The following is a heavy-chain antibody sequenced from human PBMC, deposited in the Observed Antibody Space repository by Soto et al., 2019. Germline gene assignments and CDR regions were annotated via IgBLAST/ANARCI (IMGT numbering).Heavy chain of an antibody. CDR2: VYFNDNT. J-gene: IGHJ4*02. CDR3: SRQITMVRGIDF. Sequence: QVQLLESGPGLVKSSETLSLTCSISGGSISSGGYYWSWVRQRPGKGLEWIGYVYFNDNTCYNPSLKTRFSLSVGSSKSQFSLRLSSVTAADSAIYYCSRQITMVRGIDFWGPGISVSVSS. CDR1: GGSISSGGYY. V-gene: IGHV4-31*03. D-gene: IGHD3-10*01.